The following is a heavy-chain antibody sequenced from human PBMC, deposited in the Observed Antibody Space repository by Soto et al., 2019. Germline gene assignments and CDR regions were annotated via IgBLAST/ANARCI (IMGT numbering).Heavy chain of an antibody. D-gene: IGHD6-13*01. CDR2: IIPISDTA. Sequence: QVPLVQSGAELKKPGSSVKVSCKASGGTFSNYVISWVRQAPGQGLEWMGGIIPISDTANYAQNFQGRVTITADESTRIAYMELTSLTSEDTALYYCARTAGSWQYYFDYWGQGTLVTVSS. CDR3: ARTAGSWQYYFDY. J-gene: IGHJ4*02. V-gene: IGHV1-69*01. CDR1: GGTFSNYV.